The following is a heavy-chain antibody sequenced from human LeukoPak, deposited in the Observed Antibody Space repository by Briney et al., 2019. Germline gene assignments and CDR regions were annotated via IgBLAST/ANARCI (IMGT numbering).Heavy chain of an antibody. J-gene: IGHJ4*02. D-gene: IGHD3-10*01. Sequence: PSETLSLTCTVSGGSISSYYWSWIRQPPGRGLEWIGYIYYSGSTNYNPSLKSRVTISVDTSKNQFSLKLSSVTAADTAVYYCAGHVIRRSGSYYMAWGQGTLVTVSS. CDR3: AGHVIRRSGSYYMA. V-gene: IGHV4-59*08. CDR1: GGSISSYY. CDR2: IYYSGST.